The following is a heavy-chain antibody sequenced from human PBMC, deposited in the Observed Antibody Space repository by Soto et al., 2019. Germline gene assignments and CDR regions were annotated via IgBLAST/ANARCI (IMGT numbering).Heavy chain of an antibody. CDR1: GYTFTGYY. V-gene: IGHV1-2*02. CDR3: ATLTPTYCTNGVCTKSNWFDP. J-gene: IGHJ5*02. D-gene: IGHD2-8*01. CDR2: INPNSGGT. Sequence: GASVKVSCKASGYTFTGYYMHWVRQAPGQGLEWMGWINPNSGGTNYAQKFQGRVTMTRDTSISTAYMELSRLRSDDTAVYYCATLTPTYCTNGVCTKSNWFDPWGQGTLVTVSS.